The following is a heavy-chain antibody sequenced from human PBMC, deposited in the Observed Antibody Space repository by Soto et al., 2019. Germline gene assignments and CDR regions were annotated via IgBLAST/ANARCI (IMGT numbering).Heavy chain of an antibody. D-gene: IGHD3-3*01. CDR3: AKGGLTYDFWSGYYDSHFDY. J-gene: IGHJ4*02. V-gene: IGHV3-23*01. CDR1: GFTFSSYA. Sequence: GESLKISCAASGFTFSSYAMSWVRQAPGKGLEWVSAISGSGGSTYYADSVKGRFTISRDNSKNTLYLQMNSLRAEDTAVYYCAKGGLTYDFWSGYYDSHFDYWGQGTLVTVSS. CDR2: ISGSGGST.